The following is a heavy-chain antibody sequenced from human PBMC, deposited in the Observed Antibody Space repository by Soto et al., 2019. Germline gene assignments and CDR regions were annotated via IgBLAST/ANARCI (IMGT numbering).Heavy chain of an antibody. J-gene: IGHJ6*02. V-gene: IGHV3-33*01. CDR3: ARNIRLPSSGSRFPDFDYYGMDV. D-gene: IGHD1-26*01. CDR1: GFTFSIYD. Sequence: GGSLRLSCAASGFTFSIYDIHWVRQAPGRGLEWVAVIRYDGSNKSYADSVKGRFTISRDNSKNTLYLQMDSLRAEDTAVYYCARNIRLPSSGSRFPDFDYYGMDVWGQGTTVTVSS. CDR2: IRYDGSNK.